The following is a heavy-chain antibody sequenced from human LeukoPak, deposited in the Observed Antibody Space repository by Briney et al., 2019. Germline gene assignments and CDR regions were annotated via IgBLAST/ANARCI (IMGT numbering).Heavy chain of an antibody. CDR3: ARRDGAYSHPYDY. V-gene: IGHV3-53*01. D-gene: IGHD4-23*01. CDR2: IYSDNT. CDR1: GFTVSSNS. Sequence: GGSLRLSCTVSGFTVSSNSMSWVRQAPGKGLGWVSFIYSDNTHYSDSVKGRFTISRDNSKNTLYLQMNSLRAEDTAVYYCARRDGAYSHPYDYWGQGTLVTVSS. J-gene: IGHJ4*02.